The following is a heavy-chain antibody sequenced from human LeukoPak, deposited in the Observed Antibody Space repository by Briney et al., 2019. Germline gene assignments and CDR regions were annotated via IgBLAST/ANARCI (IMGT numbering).Heavy chain of an antibody. CDR1: GGSISSSNW. V-gene: IGHV4-4*02. CDR3: ARDDGGYDFWSGYYT. CDR2: IYHSGST. J-gene: IGHJ5*02. Sequence: SETLSLTCAVSGGSISSSNWWSWVRPPPGKGLEWIGEIYHSGSTNYNPSLKSRVTISVDKSKNQFSLKLSSVTAADTAVYYCARDDGGYDFWSGYYTWGQGTLVTVSS. D-gene: IGHD3-3*01.